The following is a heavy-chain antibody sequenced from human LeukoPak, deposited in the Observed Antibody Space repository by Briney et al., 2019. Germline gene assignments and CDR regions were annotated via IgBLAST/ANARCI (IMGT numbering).Heavy chain of an antibody. CDR3: AWYGVTHGLDV. CDR2: KNQDGSDK. CDR1: GFSLSNYW. D-gene: IGHD3-10*01. V-gene: IGHV3-7*01. J-gene: IGHJ6*02. Sequence: GGSLRLSCAASGFSLSNYWMSWVRQAPGKGLEWVANKNQDGSDKYYVDSVMGRFTISKDNAKNSVYLQMNSLRPEDTAIYYCAWYGVTHGLDVWGQGTTVTVSS.